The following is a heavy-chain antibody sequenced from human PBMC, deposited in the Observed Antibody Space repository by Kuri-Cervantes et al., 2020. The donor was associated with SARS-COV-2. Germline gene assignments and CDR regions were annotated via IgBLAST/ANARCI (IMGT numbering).Heavy chain of an antibody. V-gene: IGHV4-39*07. D-gene: IGHD3-10*01. J-gene: IGHJ4*02. CDR3: ARLTGSGTVWY. CDR2: IYYVVST. Sequence: SETLSLTCAVSGVSVRDSRYFWGWIRQAPGKGLEWIGSIYYVVSTTYNPSLRSRVSISVDTSKNQFSLKLSSVTAADTAVYYCARLTGSGTVWYWGQGTLVTVSS. CDR1: GVSVRDSRYF.